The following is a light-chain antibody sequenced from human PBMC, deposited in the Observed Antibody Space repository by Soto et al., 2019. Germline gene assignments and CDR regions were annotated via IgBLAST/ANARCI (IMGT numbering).Light chain of an antibody. J-gene: IGKJ2*01. V-gene: IGKV2-30*02. Sequence: DVVMTKSPLSLTVTLGQPASISCKSSQSLVHTDGSTYLHWFQQRPGQSPRRLIYKVSNRDSGVPDRFSGSGSGTDFTLKVSRVDAEEVGLDVFRHGTFWPYTFGQGTQREI. CDR3: RHGTFWPYT. CDR2: KVS. CDR1: QSLVHTDGSTY.